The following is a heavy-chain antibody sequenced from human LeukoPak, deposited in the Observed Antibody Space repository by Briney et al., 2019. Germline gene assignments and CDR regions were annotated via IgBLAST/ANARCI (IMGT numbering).Heavy chain of an antibody. CDR3: ARVHWYYGSGSYYKSPHYFDY. CDR2: INPNSGGT. J-gene: IGHJ4*02. V-gene: IGHV1-2*02. D-gene: IGHD3-10*01. CDR1: GYTFTGYY. Sequence: ASVKVSCKASGYTFTGYYMHWVRQAPGQGLEWMGWINPNSGGTNYAQKLQGRVTMTTDTSTSTAYMELRSLRSDDTAVYYCARVHWYYGSGSYYKSPHYFDYWGQGTLVTVSS.